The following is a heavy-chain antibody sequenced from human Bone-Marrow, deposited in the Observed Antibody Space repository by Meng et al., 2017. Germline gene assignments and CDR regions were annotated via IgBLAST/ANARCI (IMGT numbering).Heavy chain of an antibody. CDR2: INPSGGST. CDR1: GYTFTSYG. J-gene: IGHJ1*01. Sequence: QVQLVPSGAEVKKPGASVKVSCKASGYTFTSYGISWVRQAPGQGLEWMGIINPSGGSTSYAQKFQGRVTMTRDTSTSTVYMELSSLRSEDTAVYYCARASVYCSGGSCYSGTYFQHWGQGTLVTVSS. V-gene: IGHV1-46*01. CDR3: ARASVYCSGGSCYSGTYFQH. D-gene: IGHD2-15*01.